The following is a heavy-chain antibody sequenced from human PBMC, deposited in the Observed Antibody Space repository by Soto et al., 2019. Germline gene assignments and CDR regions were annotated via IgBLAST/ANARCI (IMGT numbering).Heavy chain of an antibody. CDR3: ARLGVVVPAATSGWFDP. J-gene: IGHJ5*02. V-gene: IGHV4-34*01. Sequence: QVQLQQWGAGLLKPSETLSLTCAVYGGSFSGYYWSWIRQPPGKGQEWIGEINHSGSTNYNPSLKSRVTISVDTSKNQFSLKLSSVTAADTAVYYCARLGVVVPAATSGWFDPWGQGTLVTVSS. D-gene: IGHD2-2*01. CDR1: GGSFSGYY. CDR2: INHSGST.